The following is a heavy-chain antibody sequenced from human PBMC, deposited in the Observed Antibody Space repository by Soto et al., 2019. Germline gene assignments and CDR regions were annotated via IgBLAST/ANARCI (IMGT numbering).Heavy chain of an antibody. V-gene: IGHV3-30*18. Sequence: PGGSLRLSCAASGFSFSVYGMHWVRQAPGRGLEWVAVISSEGSEKYYADSLKGRFTISRDNSKNTVYLQINSLRADDTAVYYCAKDRGFGYTSSPFDSWGQGAQVTVSS. CDR3: AKDRGFGYTSSPFDS. CDR2: ISSEGSEK. D-gene: IGHD6-6*01. J-gene: IGHJ4*02. CDR1: GFSFSVYG.